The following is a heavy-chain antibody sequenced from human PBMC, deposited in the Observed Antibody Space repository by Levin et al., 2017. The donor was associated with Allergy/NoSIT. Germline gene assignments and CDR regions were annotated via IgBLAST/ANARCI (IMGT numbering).Heavy chain of an antibody. Sequence: SQTLSLTCAVYGGPFSNFYWSWIRQPPGKGLEWIGEVKHSGHTNYNPSLKSRVTLSIDTSKSQYSLKVNSVTAADTAVYYCARVAYYGSGSYHRVLRQRWYFDLWGRGTLVTVSS. D-gene: IGHD3-10*01. CDR2: VKHSGHT. CDR3: ARVAYYGSGSYHRVLRQRWYFDL. J-gene: IGHJ2*01. V-gene: IGHV4-34*01. CDR1: GGPFSNFY.